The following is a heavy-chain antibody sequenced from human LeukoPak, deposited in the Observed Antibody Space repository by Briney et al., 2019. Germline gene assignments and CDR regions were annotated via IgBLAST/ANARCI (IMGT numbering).Heavy chain of an antibody. CDR2: IISSSSYI. D-gene: IGHD2-15*01. CDR3: ARGTCSGGSCYWAFDY. CDR1: EFTFSNYG. V-gene: IGHV3-21*01. Sequence: PGGSLRLSCAASEFTFSNYGMNWVRQAPGKGLEWVSSIISSSSYIYYADSVKGRFTISRDNAKNSLYLQMNSLRAEDTAVYYCARGTCSGGSCYWAFDYWGQGTLVTVSS. J-gene: IGHJ4*02.